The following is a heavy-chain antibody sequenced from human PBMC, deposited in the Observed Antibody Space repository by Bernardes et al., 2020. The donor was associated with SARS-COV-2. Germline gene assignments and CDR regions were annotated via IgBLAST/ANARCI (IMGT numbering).Heavy chain of an antibody. Sequence: GGSLRLSCAASGFTFDDYAMHWVRQAPGKGLEWVPGISWNSGSIGYADSVKGRFTISRDNAKNSLYLQMNSLRAEDTALYYCAKVEMNYGMDVWGQGTTVTVSS. CDR2: ISWNSGSI. J-gene: IGHJ6*02. V-gene: IGHV3-9*01. CDR1: GFTFDDYA. CDR3: AKVEMNYGMDV.